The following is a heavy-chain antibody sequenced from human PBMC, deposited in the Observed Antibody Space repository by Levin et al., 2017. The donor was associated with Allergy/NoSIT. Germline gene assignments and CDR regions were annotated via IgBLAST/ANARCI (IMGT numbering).Heavy chain of an antibody. D-gene: IGHD3-16*01. CDR1: GFTFGSST. V-gene: IGHV3-30*04. Sequence: LSLTCAASGFTFGSSTMHWVRQAPGKGLDWVALISYEGSHQFYADPVKGRFTISRDNSNNTLYLHMNSLRAEDTAIYYCAREIMSKGNYGMDVWGQGTTVTVSS. J-gene: IGHJ6*02. CDR2: ISYEGSHQ. CDR3: AREIMSKGNYGMDV.